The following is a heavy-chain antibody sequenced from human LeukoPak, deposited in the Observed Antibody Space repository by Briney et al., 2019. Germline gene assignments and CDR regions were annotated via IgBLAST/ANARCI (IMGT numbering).Heavy chain of an antibody. CDR1: GYTFTSYA. CDR2: INAGNGNT. Sequence: ASVKVSCKASGYTFTSYAMHWVRQAPGQRLEWMGWINAGNGNTKYSQKFQGRVTITRDTSASTAYMELSRLRSDDTAVYYCARRRVAATGYYYYGMDVWGQGTTVTVSS. J-gene: IGHJ6*02. V-gene: IGHV1-3*01. D-gene: IGHD2-15*01. CDR3: ARRRVAATGYYYYGMDV.